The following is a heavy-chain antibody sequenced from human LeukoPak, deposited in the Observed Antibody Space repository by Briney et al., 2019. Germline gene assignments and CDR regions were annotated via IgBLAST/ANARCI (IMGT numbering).Heavy chain of an antibody. J-gene: IGHJ4*02. CDR2: IGTAGDT. D-gene: IGHD6-19*01. V-gene: IGHV3-13*01. CDR1: GFTFSNYD. CDR3: ARKSPSGQTDY. Sequence: GSLRLSCAASGFTFSNYDMHWVRQVTGKGLEWVSAIGTAGDTYYPGSVKGRFTISRENAKNSLYLQMNSLRAGDTAVYYCARKSPSGQTDYWGQGTLVTVSS.